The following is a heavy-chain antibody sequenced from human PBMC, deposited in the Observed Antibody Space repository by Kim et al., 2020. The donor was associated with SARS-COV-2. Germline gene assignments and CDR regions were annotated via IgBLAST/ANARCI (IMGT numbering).Heavy chain of an antibody. V-gene: IGHV3-33*01. CDR3: ARDNDGSSWGRGMDV. J-gene: IGHJ6*02. D-gene: IGHD6-13*01. Sequence: GGSLRLSCAASGFTFSSYGMHWVRQAPGKGLEWVADIWYDGSNKYYADSVKGRFTISRDNSKNTLYLQMNSLRAEDTAVYYCARDNDGSSWGRGMDVCGQGTTVTVSS. CDR2: IWYDGSNK. CDR1: GFTFSSYG.